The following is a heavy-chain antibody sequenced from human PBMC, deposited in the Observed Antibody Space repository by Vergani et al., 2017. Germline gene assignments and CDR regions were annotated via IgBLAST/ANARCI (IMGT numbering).Heavy chain of an antibody. CDR2: IYYSGST. CDR3: ASLPGGSTVTA. D-gene: IGHD4-17*01. CDR1: GGSLSSSSYY. J-gene: IGHJ5*02. V-gene: IGHV4-39*01. Sequence: QLQLQESGPGLVKPSETLSLTCTVSGGSLSSSSYYWGWIRQPPGKGLEWIGSIYYSGSTYYNPSLKSRVTISVDTSKNQFSLKLSSVTAADTAVYYCASLPGGSTVTAWGQGTLVTVSS.